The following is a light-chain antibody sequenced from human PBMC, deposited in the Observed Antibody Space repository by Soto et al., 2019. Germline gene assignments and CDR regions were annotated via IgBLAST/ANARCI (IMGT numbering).Light chain of an antibody. J-gene: IGLJ2*01. Sequence: QSALTQPASVSGSPGQSVTISCTGTSSDVGGYKYVSWYQQHPDIAPKLIIYDVSNRPSGIYDRFSGSKSGNPASLTISGLQADDEADYCCSSYTSRGTLVFGGGTKLTVL. CDR1: SSDVGGYKY. V-gene: IGLV2-14*03. CDR2: DVS. CDR3: SSYTSRGTLV.